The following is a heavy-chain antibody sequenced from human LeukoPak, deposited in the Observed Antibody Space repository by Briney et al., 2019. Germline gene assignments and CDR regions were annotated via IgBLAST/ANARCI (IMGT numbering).Heavy chain of an antibody. CDR3: ARDYNWNFDY. V-gene: IGHV3-21*01. Sequence: GGSLSLSCAASGFTFSSYSMNWVRQAPGKGLEWVSSISSRSSYMYYADSVKGRFTISRDNAKNSVYLQMNSLRVEDTAVYYCARDYNWNFDYWGQGTLVTVSS. D-gene: IGHD1-20*01. CDR2: ISSRSSYM. CDR1: GFTFSSYS. J-gene: IGHJ4*02.